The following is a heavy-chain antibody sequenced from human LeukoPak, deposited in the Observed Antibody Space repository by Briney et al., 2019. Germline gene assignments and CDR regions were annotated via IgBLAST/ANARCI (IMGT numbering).Heavy chain of an antibody. J-gene: IGHJ3*02. CDR1: GFTFSSYW. Sequence: SGGSLRLSCAASGFTFSSYWMSWVRQAPGKGLEWVANIKQDGSEKYYVDSVKGRFTIPRDNAKNSLYLQMNSLRAEDTAVYYCAREPTYYYDSSGYYSAFDIWGQGTMVTVSS. CDR2: IKQDGSEK. D-gene: IGHD3-22*01. CDR3: AREPTYYYDSSGYYSAFDI. V-gene: IGHV3-7*01.